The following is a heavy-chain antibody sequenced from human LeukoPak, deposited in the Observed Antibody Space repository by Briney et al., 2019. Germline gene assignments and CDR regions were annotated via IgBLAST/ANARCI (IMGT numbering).Heavy chain of an antibody. CDR3: AREDVDITVATSGAFDI. Sequence: GGSLRLSCAASGFTFSSYWMHWVRQAPGKGLVWVSRIISDGSSTSYADSVKGRFTISRDNAKNTLLLQMNSLRAEDTALYYCAREDVDITVATSGAFDIWGQGTMVTVSS. CDR1: GFTFSSYW. D-gene: IGHD6-19*01. J-gene: IGHJ3*02. CDR2: IISDGSST. V-gene: IGHV3-74*01.